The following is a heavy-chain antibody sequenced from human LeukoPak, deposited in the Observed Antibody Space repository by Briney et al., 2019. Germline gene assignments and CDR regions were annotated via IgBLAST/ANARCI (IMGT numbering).Heavy chain of an antibody. J-gene: IGHJ4*02. V-gene: IGHV3-23*01. CDR1: GFTFSNYA. CDR2: ISGSGGTT. D-gene: IGHD1-26*01. CDR3: AEGSGSLDY. Sequence: PGGSLRLSCAASGFTFSNYAMTWIRQAPGKGLEWVSAISGSGGTTYYAGSVEGRFTISRDSSKNTVYLQMNSLRAEDTAVYYCAEGSGSLDYWGQGTLVTVSS.